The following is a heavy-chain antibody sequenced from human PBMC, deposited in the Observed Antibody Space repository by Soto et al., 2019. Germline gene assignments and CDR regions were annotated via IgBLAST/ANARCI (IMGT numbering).Heavy chain of an antibody. CDR3: AKAAPLSPREYSSGWARSNYYYYYGMDV. Sequence: GGSLRLSCAASGFTFSSYAMSWVRQAPGKGLEWVSAISGSGGSTYYADSVKGRFTISRDNSKNTLYLQMNSLRAEDTAVYYCAKAAPLSPREYSSGWARSNYYYYYGMDVWGQGTTVTVSS. CDR2: ISGSGGST. V-gene: IGHV3-23*01. D-gene: IGHD6-19*01. CDR1: GFTFSSYA. J-gene: IGHJ6*02.